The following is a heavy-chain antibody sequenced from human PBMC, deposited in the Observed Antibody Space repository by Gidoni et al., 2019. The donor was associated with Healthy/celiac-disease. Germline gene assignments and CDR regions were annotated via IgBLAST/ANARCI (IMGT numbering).Heavy chain of an antibody. J-gene: IGHJ3*02. CDR2: IYYTGST. Sequence: QLQLQESGPGLVKPSETLSLSCTVSGGSISSSTYYWGCIRQPPGKGLEWIASIYYTGSTYYNPSLKSRVTMSIDTSKNQFSLKLSSVTAADTAVYYCATYILNGDGFDIWGQGTMVTVSS. CDR3: ATYILNGDGFDI. CDR1: GGSISSSTYY. V-gene: IGHV4-39*01. D-gene: IGHD1-1*01.